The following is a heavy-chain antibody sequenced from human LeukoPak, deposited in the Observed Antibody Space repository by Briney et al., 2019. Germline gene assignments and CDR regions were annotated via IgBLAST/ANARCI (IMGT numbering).Heavy chain of an antibody. V-gene: IGHV4-4*07. CDR2: IYSSGRT. J-gene: IGHJ5*02. CDR1: GGSISNFY. D-gene: IGHD3-10*01. Sequence: ASETLSLTCTVSGGSISNFYWSWTRQPAGKGLEWIGRIYSSGRTNYNSSLKSRVAMSIDTSNNQFSLKLSSVTAADTAVYYCARDLPSYYFDSGNMFDPWGQGTLVTVSS. CDR3: ARDLPSYYFDSGNMFDP.